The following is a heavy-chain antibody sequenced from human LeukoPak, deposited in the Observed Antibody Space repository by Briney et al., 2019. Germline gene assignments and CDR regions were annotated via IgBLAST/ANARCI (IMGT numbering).Heavy chain of an antibody. V-gene: IGHV3-30*18. CDR2: ISYDGSNK. J-gene: IGHJ4*02. Sequence: GGSLRLSCAASGFTFSSYGMHWFRQAPGKGLEWVGVISYDGSNKYYADSVKGRFTISRDNSKNTLYLQMNSLRAEDTAVYYCAKEGASGYDPVVHQDYFDYWGQGTLVTVSS. CDR3: AKEGASGYDPVVHQDYFDY. CDR1: GFTFSSYG. D-gene: IGHD5-12*01.